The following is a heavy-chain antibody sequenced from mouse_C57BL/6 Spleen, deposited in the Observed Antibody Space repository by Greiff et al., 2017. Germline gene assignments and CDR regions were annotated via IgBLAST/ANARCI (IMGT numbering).Heavy chain of an antibody. V-gene: IGHV1-42*01. Sequence: EVQLQQSGPELVKPGASVKISCKASGYSFTGYYMNWVKQSPEKSLEWIGEINPSTGGTTYNQKFKAKATLTVDKSSSTAYMQLKSLTSEDSAVYYCASSDSYYYGSSPAWFAYWGQGTLVTVSA. D-gene: IGHD1-1*01. CDR1: GYSFTGYY. CDR3: ASSDSYYYGSSPAWFAY. CDR2: INPSTGGT. J-gene: IGHJ3*01.